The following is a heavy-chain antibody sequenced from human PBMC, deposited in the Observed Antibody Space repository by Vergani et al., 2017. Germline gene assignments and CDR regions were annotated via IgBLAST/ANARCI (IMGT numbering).Heavy chain of an antibody. CDR2: IYYSGST. CDR3: AKQEVATIDGTFDY. D-gene: IGHD5-12*01. J-gene: IGHJ4*02. V-gene: IGHV4-59*08. Sequence: QVQLQESGPGLVKPSETLSLTCTVSGGSISSYYWSWIRQPPGKGLEWIGYIYYSGSTYYNPSLKSRVTISVDTSKNQFSLKLSSVTAADTAVYYCAKQEVATIDGTFDYWGQGTLVTVSS. CDR1: GGSISSYY.